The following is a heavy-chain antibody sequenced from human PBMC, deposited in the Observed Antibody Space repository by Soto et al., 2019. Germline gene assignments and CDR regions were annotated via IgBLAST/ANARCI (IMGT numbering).Heavy chain of an antibody. CDR3: ARERRDRYIFDY. D-gene: IGHD3-3*02. J-gene: IGHJ4*02. V-gene: IGHV4-30-4*01. CDR1: GGSISSGDYY. Sequence: PSETLSLTCTVSGGSISSGDYYWSWIRQPPGKGLEWIGYIYYSGSTYYNPSLKSRVTISVDTSKNQFSLKLSSVTAADTAVYYFARERRDRYIFDYCGQGTLVPGSS. CDR2: IYYSGST.